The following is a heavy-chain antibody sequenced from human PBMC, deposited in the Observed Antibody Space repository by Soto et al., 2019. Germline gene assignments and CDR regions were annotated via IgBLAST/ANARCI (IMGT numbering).Heavy chain of an antibody. CDR3: ARVDCSSTCCYLDV. J-gene: IGHJ6*02. V-gene: IGHV1-18*04. Sequence: QVQLVQSGAEVKKPGASVKVSCKAPGYTFTSYGISWVRQAPAQGLEWMGRIRAYNGNTNYAQKLQGRVTMTTDTSTSTAYMELRSLRSDDTAVYYCARVDCSSTCCYLDVWGQGTTVTVSS. D-gene: IGHD2-2*01. CDR2: IRAYNGNT. CDR1: GYTFTSYG.